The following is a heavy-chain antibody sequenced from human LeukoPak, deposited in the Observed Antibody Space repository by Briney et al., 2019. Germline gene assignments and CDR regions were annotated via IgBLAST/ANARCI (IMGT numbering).Heavy chain of an antibody. CDR2: IYYSGST. V-gene: IGHV4-59*08. D-gene: IGHD6-13*01. J-gene: IGHJ4*02. CDR1: GGSISSYY. CDR3: ARQAAAAGGEFDY. Sequence: SETLSLTCTLSGGSISSYYGSWIRQPPGRGREWIGYIYYSGSTNYNPSLKSRVTISVDTSKNQFSLKLSSVTAADTAVYYCARQAAAAGGEFDYWGQGTLVTVSS.